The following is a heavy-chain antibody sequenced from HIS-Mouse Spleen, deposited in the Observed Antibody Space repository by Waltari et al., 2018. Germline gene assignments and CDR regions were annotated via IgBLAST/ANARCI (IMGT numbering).Heavy chain of an antibody. Sequence: QVQLVESGGGVVQPGRSLRLPCSAAGFTFISYGMHGGRPAPGKGLEWVAVRSYDGSNKYYADSVKGRFTISRDNSKNTLYLQMNSLRAEDTAVYYCAKASSGWLDYWGQGTLVTVSS. CDR1: GFTFISYG. D-gene: IGHD6-19*01. J-gene: IGHJ4*02. V-gene: IGHV3-30*18. CDR2: RSYDGSNK. CDR3: AKASSGWLDY.